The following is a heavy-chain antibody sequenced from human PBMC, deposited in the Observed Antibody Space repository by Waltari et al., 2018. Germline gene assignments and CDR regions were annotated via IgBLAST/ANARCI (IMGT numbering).Heavy chain of an antibody. CDR3: TRRMMTAIAGGGASDV. D-gene: IGHD2-21*01. CDR1: GYSISSGWY. J-gene: IGHJ3*01. V-gene: IGHV4-38-2*01. CDR2: LYGTATT. Sequence: QVQLQESGPRLVKPSETLSLSCAVSGYSISSGWYWVWMRHLPGKGLEWIGSLYGTATTSYSPSRQIRVTIASDTSTNNFYLNLTSVTAADTATYYFTRRMMTAIAGGGASDVWGQGTLVTVSS.